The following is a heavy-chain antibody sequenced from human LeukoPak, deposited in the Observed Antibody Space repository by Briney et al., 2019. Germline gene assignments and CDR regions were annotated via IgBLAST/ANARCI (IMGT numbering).Heavy chain of an antibody. CDR1: GYTFTSYD. J-gene: IGHJ6*02. Sequence: ASVKVSCKASGYTFTSYDINWVRQATGQGLEWMGWTNPNSGNTGYAQKFQGRVTMTRNTSISTAYMELSSLRSEDTAVYYCARVRCSGGSCYYYYYGMDVWGQGTTVTVSS. V-gene: IGHV1-8*01. CDR3: ARVRCSGGSCYYYYYGMDV. CDR2: TNPNSGNT. D-gene: IGHD2-15*01.